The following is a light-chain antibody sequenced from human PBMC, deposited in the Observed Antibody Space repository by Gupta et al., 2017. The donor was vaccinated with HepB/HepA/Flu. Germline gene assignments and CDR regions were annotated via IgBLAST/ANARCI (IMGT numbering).Light chain of an antibody. Sequence: DIQMTQSPSSLSASLGDRVTITCQASQSITTFLVWYQQKPGKAPKLLIYGASSLQSGVPSRFSGSGSGTDFTLTISRLQPEDFATYYCQQIDSTPITFGQGTQVESK. CDR3: QQIDSTPIT. CDR2: GAS. J-gene: IGKJ5*01. V-gene: IGKV1-39*01. CDR1: QSITTF.